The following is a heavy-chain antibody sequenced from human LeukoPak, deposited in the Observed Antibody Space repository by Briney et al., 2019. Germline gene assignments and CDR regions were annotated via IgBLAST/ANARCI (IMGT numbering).Heavy chain of an antibody. CDR1: GYTFTGYY. CDR3: TRDWEVLLWFAELPGY. CDR2: INPNSGGT. V-gene: IGHV1-2*02. J-gene: IGHJ4*02. D-gene: IGHD3-10*01. Sequence: ASVKVSCKASGYTFTGYYMHSVRQAPGHGLEWMGWINPNSGGTNYAQKFQGRVTMTRDTSIGTAYMELSSLRSDDTAVYYCTRDWEVLLWFAELPGYWGQGTLVTVSS.